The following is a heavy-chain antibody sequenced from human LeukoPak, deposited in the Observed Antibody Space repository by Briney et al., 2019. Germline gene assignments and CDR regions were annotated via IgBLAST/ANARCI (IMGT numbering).Heavy chain of an antibody. D-gene: IGHD5-18*01. CDR3: ARLQGQVWADF. V-gene: IGHV1-2*02. Sequence: ASVKVSCKASGYTFTGYYMYWVRQAPGQGLEWMGWINPNTGGTNYAQTFQGRVSMTRDTSISTAYMELSRLRSDDTAVYYCARLQGQVWADFWGQGILVTVSA. CDR1: GYTFTGYY. CDR2: INPNTGGT. J-gene: IGHJ4*02.